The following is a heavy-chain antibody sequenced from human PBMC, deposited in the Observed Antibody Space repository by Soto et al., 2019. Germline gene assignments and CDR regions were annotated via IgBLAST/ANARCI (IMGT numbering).Heavy chain of an antibody. V-gene: IGHV4-39*01. D-gene: IGHD6-19*01. CDR3: ARPFADPTVACFYS. Sequence: QLHLPESGPGLVKPSETLTLTCTVSGGSLSSGSYYWGWIRQPPGKGLEWIGSIPYSGNTYYHPFLKARDTLSVDAAKKAFSLKLSDVPAADSAVYSVARPFADPTVACFYSWGQGDLLPVSS. CDR1: GGSLSSGSYY. CDR2: IPYSGNT. J-gene: IGHJ4*02.